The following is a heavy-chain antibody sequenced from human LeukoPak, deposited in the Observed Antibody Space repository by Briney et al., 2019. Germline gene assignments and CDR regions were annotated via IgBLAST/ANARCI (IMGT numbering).Heavy chain of an antibody. CDR3: ATLQFLEWLSPNNWFDP. V-gene: IGHV1-24*01. J-gene: IGHJ5*02. CDR1: GYTLTELS. D-gene: IGHD3-3*01. Sequence: ASVKVSCKVSGYTLTELSMHWVRQAPGKGLEWMGGFDPEDGETIYAQKFQGRVTMTEDTSTDTAYMELSSLRSEDTAVYYCATLQFLEWLSPNNWFDPWGQGTLVTASS. CDR2: FDPEDGET.